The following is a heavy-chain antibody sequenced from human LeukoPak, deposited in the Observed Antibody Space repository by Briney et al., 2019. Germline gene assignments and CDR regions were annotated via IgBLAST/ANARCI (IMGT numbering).Heavy chain of an antibody. V-gene: IGHV3-74*01. J-gene: IGHJ4*02. CDR3: ARDRRYDYVWGSYPFDY. D-gene: IGHD3-16*02. Sequence: GGSLRLSCAASGFTFSSYWMHWVRQAPGKGLVWVSRINSDGSTTTYADSVKGRFTISRDNAKNTLYLQMNSLRAEDTAVYYCARDRRYDYVWGSYPFDYWGQGTLVTVSS. CDR2: INSDGSTT. CDR1: GFTFSSYW.